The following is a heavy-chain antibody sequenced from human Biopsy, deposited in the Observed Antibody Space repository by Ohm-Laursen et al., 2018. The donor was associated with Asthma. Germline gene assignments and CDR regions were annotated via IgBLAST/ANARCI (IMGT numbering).Heavy chain of an antibody. J-gene: IGHJ4*02. CDR2: ILPILGTS. D-gene: IGHD1-26*01. CDR1: GGTFSAFT. CDR3: ATPPVGSISYFDS. V-gene: IGHV1-69*13. Sequence: ASVKVSCKASGGTFSAFTITWVRQAPGQALEWMGGILPILGTSNYAQKFQGRVTITADESTRTAYMELSSLRSEDTAVYYCATPPVGSISYFDSWGQGTLVTVSS.